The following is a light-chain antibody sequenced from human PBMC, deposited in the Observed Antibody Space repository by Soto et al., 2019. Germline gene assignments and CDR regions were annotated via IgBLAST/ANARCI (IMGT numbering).Light chain of an antibody. V-gene: IGKV3-20*01. CDR3: LQYGSAVWT. Sequence: EIVLTQSPGTLSLSEGERATLSCRASQRLSSNYLAWFQQKPGQAPRLLIYGASSRATGIPDRFSGSGSGTDFTLTIPRLEPEDFAVYYYLQYGSAVWTFGQGTKVEIK. J-gene: IGKJ1*01. CDR1: QRLSSNY. CDR2: GAS.